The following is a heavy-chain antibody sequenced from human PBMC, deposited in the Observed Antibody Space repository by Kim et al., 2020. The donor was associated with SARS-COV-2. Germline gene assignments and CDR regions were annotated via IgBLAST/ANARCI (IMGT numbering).Heavy chain of an antibody. V-gene: IGHV3-23*03. Sequence: AASVKGRFTLSRDNSKSTLYLQMNSLRAEATAVYYCAKGGGNFDWLPDDYWCQGTLVTVSS. D-gene: IGHD3-9*01. CDR3: AKGGGNFDWLPDDY. J-gene: IGHJ4*02.